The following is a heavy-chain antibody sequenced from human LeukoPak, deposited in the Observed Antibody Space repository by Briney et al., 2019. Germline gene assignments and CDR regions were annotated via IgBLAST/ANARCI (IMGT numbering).Heavy chain of an antibody. V-gene: IGHV5-10-1*01. D-gene: IGHD2-15*01. CDR2: IDPSDSYT. Sequence: GESLRISCKGSGYSFTSYWISWVRQMPGKGLEWMGRIDPSDSYTNYSPSFQGHVTISADKSISTAYLQWSSLKASDTAMYYCARFQYCSGGSCYNYFDYWGQGTPVTVSS. CDR1: GYSFTSYW. J-gene: IGHJ4*02. CDR3: ARFQYCSGGSCYNYFDY.